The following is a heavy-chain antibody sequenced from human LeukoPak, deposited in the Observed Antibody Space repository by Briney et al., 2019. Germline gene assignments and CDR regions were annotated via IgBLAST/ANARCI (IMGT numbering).Heavy chain of an antibody. D-gene: IGHD5-18*01. V-gene: IGHV1-8*01. CDR1: GYTFTSYD. CDR3: ARSYGYTYYYYGLDV. J-gene: IGHJ6*02. Sequence: GASVKVSCKASGYTFTSYDINWVRQATGQGLEWMGWMNPNSGNAGYAQNFQGRVTMPRNTSINTAYMELSSLRSEDTAVYYCARSYGYTYYYYGLDVWGQGTTVTVSS. CDR2: MNPNSGNA.